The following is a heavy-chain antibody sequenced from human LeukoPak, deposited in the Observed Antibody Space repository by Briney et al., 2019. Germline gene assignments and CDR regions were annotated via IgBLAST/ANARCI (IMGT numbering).Heavy chain of an antibody. D-gene: IGHD2-15*01. CDR2: IYTSGST. V-gene: IGHV4-61*02. CDR3: ARASGATYCSGGSCYSIGFDP. CDR1: GGSISSGSYY. Sequence: SQTLSLTCTVSGGSISSGSYYWSWIRQPAGKGLEWIGRIYTSGSTNYNPSLKSRVTISVDTSKDQFSLKLSSVTAADTAVYYCARASGATYCSGGSCYSIGFDPWGQGTLVTVSS. J-gene: IGHJ5*02.